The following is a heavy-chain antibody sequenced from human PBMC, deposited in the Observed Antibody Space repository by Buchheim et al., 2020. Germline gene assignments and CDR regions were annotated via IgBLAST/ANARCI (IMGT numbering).Heavy chain of an antibody. Sequence: QVQLVQSGAEVKKPGASVKVSCKASGYTFTGYYMHWVRQAPGQGLEWMGWINPNSGGTNYAQKFQGRVTMNRDTSINPVYMELSRLRSDDTAVYYCARDNGGDWNYASDFDYWGQGTL. CDR1: GYTFTGYY. CDR2: INPNSGGT. J-gene: IGHJ4*02. CDR3: ARDNGGDWNYASDFDY. V-gene: IGHV1-2*02. D-gene: IGHD1-7*01.